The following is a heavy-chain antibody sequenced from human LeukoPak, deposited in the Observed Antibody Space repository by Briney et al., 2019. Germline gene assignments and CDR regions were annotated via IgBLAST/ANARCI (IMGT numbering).Heavy chain of an antibody. CDR1: GYTFTSYY. V-gene: IGHV1-46*01. J-gene: IGHJ4*02. Sequence: ASVKVSCKASGYTFTSYYMHWVRQAPGQGLEWMGIINPSGGSTSYAQKFQGRVTMTRDMSTSTVYMELSSLRSEDTAVYYCARSDSGYYYDSGGYYPLDYWGQGTLVTVSS. CDR2: INPSGGST. CDR3: ARSDSGYYYDSGGYYPLDY. D-gene: IGHD3-22*01.